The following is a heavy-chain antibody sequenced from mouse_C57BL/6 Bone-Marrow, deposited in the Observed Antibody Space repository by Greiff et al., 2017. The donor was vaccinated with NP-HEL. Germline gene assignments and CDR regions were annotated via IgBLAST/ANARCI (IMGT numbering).Heavy chain of an antibody. Sequence: VQLQQSGAELVRPGASVKLSCTASGFNIKDDYMHWVKQRPEQGLEWIGWIDPENGDTEYAAKFQGKATITADPSSNTAYLQLSSLTSEDTAVYYCTTGVEGDYWGQGTTLTVSS. V-gene: IGHV14-4*01. J-gene: IGHJ2*01. D-gene: IGHD1-1*01. CDR3: TTGVEGDY. CDR2: IDPENGDT. CDR1: GFNIKDDY.